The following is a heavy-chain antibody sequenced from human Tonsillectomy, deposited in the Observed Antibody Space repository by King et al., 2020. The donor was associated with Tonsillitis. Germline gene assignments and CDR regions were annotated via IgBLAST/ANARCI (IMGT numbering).Heavy chain of an antibody. CDR1: GLTFANAW. CDR2: IKSKADAGTT. D-gene: IGHD3/OR15-3a*01. V-gene: IGHV3-15*01. J-gene: IGHJ4*02. Sequence: DVQLVESGGGLVKPGGSLRLSCAVSGLTFANAWMAWVRQAPGKGLEWVGRIKSKADAGTTDYAAPVRGRFSISRDDSQNTLYLHMHNLKTDDTAVYFCTSGPRTLFDYWGQGNLVTVSS. CDR3: TSGPRTLFDY.